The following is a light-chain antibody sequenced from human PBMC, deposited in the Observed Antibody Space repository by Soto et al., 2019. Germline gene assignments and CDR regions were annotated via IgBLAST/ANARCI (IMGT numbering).Light chain of an antibody. V-gene: IGKV1-9*01. J-gene: IGKJ3*01. Sequence: DIQLTQSPSFLSASVGDRVTITCRASQGISSFLAWYQQKPGKAPKLLISTASTLQSGVPSRFSGSGSGTEFTLTISSLQPEDFATYYCQHLNSYPPLFTFGPGTKVDI. CDR3: QHLNSYPPLFT. CDR1: QGISSF. CDR2: TAS.